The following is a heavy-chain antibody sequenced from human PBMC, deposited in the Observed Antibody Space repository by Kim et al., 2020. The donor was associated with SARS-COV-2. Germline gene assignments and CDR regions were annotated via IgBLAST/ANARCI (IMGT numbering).Heavy chain of an antibody. J-gene: IGHJ6*03. CDR2: IYSGGST. D-gene: IGHD3-3*01. CDR3: ARDYHYDFWSGYYKTYYMDV. CDR1: GFTVSSNY. V-gene: IGHV3-66*01. Sequence: GGSLRLSCAASGFTVSSNYMSWVRQAPGKGLEWVSVIYSGGSTYYADSVKGRFTISRDNSKNTLYLQMNSLRAEDTAVYYCARDYHYDFWSGYYKTYYMDVWGKGTTVTVSS.